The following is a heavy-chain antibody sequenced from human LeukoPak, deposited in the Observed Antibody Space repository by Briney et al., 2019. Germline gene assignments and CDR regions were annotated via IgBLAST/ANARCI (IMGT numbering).Heavy chain of an antibody. CDR3: ARDYSYTVDV. CDR2: ISCDGTNK. CDR1: GFPFTAYA. J-gene: IGHJ6*02. D-gene: IGHD2-15*01. V-gene: IGHV3-30-3*01. Sequence: GGSLRLSCAASGFPFTAYAMHWVRQAPGKGLEWVALISCDGTNKFYADSVEGRFTISRDNSKNTLYLQMNSLGADDTAVYYCARDYSYTVDVWGRGTTVTVSS.